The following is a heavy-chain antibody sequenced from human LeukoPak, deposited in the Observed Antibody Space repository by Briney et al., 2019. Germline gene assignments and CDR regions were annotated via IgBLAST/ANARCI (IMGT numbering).Heavy chain of an antibody. J-gene: IGHJ4*02. Sequence: PSETLSLTCTVSGGSISSYYWSWIRQPPGKGLEWIGYIYYSGSTNYNPSLKSRVTISVDTSKNQFSLKLSSVTAADTAVYYCARGDDSSGYYQAYYFDYWGQGTLVTVSS. CDR2: IYYSGST. V-gene: IGHV4-59*01. CDR1: GGSISSYY. D-gene: IGHD3-22*01. CDR3: ARGDDSSGYYQAYYFDY.